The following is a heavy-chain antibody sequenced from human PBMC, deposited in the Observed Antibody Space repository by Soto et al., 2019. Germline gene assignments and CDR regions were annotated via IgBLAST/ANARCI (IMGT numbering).Heavy chain of an antibody. CDR2: IPSRGRP. V-gene: IGHV4-30-4*01. J-gene: IGHJ5*02. Sequence: SETLSLTCSVSGASIAGGSYYWSWVRQPPGKGLEWIGYIPSRGRPFYNPSLTSRGTISADSSKNQLSLQLTSVTAADTAVYYWVRDQYSGYDFALWGQGKLVT. D-gene: IGHD5-12*01. CDR1: GASIAGGSYY. CDR3: VRDQYSGYDFAL.